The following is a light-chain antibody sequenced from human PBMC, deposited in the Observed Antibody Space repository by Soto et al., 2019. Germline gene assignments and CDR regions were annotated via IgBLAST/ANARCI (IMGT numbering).Light chain of an antibody. J-gene: IGKJ1*01. CDR1: QSISSY. Sequence: EIVLTQSPATLSLSPGERATLSCRASQSISSYLAWYQQKPGRAPRLLIYDASNRATGIPARFSGGGSGTDIPLTLSSLEPEDFAVYYCQHRSNWPWTFGQGTKVEIK. V-gene: IGKV3-11*01. CDR2: DAS. CDR3: QHRSNWPWT.